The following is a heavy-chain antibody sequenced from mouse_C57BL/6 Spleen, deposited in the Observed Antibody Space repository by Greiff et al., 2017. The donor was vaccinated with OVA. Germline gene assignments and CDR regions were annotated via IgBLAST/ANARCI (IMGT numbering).Heavy chain of an antibody. CDR3: TRVGDYYGSSYGAWFAY. V-gene: IGHV5-9-1*02. CDR2: ISSGGDYI. CDR1: GFTFSSYA. D-gene: IGHD1-1*01. Sequence: EVHLVESGEGLVKPGGSLKLSCAASGFTFSSYAMSWVRQTPEKRLEWVAYISSGGDYIYYADTVKGRFTISRDNARNTLYLQMSSLKSEDTAMYYCTRVGDYYGSSYGAWFAYWGQGTLVTVSA. J-gene: IGHJ3*01.